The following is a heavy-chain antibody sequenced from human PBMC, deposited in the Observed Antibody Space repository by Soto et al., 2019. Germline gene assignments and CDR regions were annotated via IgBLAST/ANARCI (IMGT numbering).Heavy chain of an antibody. CDR2: ISSNGGST. D-gene: IGHD5-18*01. J-gene: IGHJ4*02. Sequence: EVQLVESGGGLVQPGGSLRLSCSASGFTFSSYAMHWVRQAPGKGLEYVSAISSNGGSTYYADSVKGRFTISRDNSKNTLYLQMSSLRAEDTAVYYCVKPRTAMSQYYFDYWGQGTLVTVSS. CDR1: GFTFSSYA. CDR3: VKPRTAMSQYYFDY. V-gene: IGHV3-64D*06.